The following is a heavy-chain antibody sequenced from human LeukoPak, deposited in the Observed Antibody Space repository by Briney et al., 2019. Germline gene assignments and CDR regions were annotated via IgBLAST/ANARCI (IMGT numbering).Heavy chain of an antibody. CDR3: ARGSRVMIFGVVISDAFDI. J-gene: IGHJ3*02. CDR2: ISAYNGNT. V-gene: IGHV1-18*01. CDR1: GYTFTSYG. D-gene: IGHD3-3*01. Sequence: GASVKVSCKASGYTFTSYGIRWVRQAPGQGLEWMGWISAYNGNTNYAQKLQGRVTMTTDTSESTAYMELRSLRSDDTAVYYCARGSRVMIFGVVISDAFDIWGQGTMVTVSS.